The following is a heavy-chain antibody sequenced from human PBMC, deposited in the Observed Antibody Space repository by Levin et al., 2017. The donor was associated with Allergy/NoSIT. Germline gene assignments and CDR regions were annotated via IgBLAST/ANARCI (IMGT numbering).Heavy chain of an antibody. CDR1: GGSISSYY. V-gene: IGHV4-59*01. D-gene: IGHD3-16*01. Sequence: SETLSLTCTVSGGSISSYYWSWIRQPPGKGLEWIGYIYYSGSTNYNPSLKSRVTISVDTSKNQFSLKLSSVTAADTAVYYCAGGIMITFGGVTGFDYWGQGTLVTVSS. CDR3: AGGIMITFGGVTGFDY. CDR2: IYYSGST. J-gene: IGHJ4*02.